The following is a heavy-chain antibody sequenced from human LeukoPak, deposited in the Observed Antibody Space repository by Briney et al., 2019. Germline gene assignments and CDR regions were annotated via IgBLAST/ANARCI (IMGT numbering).Heavy chain of an antibody. D-gene: IGHD2-2*01. Sequence: PGGSLRLSCAASGFTFSSYWMSWVRQAPGKGLEWVANIKQDGSEKYYVDSVKGRFTISRDNAKNSLYLQMNSLRAEDTAVYYCARAPERHVVPAAIGGYWGQGTLVTVSS. CDR1: GFTFSSYW. CDR3: ARAPERHVVPAAIGGY. V-gene: IGHV3-7*01. CDR2: IKQDGSEK. J-gene: IGHJ4*02.